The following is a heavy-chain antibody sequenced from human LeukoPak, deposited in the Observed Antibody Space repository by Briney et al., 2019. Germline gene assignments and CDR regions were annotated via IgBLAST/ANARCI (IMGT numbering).Heavy chain of an antibody. D-gene: IGHD1-26*01. CDR1: GFTFSSYG. V-gene: IGHV3-30*02. CDR3: AKEGGSYYTGSYYFDY. Sequence: GPLRLSCAASGFTFSSYGMHWVRQAPGKGLEWVTFIRYDGSNKYYADSVKGRFTISRDNSKNTLYLQMNSLRAEDTAVYYCAKEGGSYYTGSYYFDYWGQGTLVTVSS. J-gene: IGHJ4*02. CDR2: IRYDGSNK.